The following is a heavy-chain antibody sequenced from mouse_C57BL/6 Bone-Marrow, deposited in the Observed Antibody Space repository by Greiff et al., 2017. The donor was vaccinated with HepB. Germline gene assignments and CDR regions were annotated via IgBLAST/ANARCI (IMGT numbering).Heavy chain of an antibody. Sequence: QVQLQQSGAELVRPGASVKLSCKASGYTFTDYYINWVKQRPGQGLEWIARIYPGSGNTYYNEKFKGKATLTAEKSSSTAYMQLSSLTSEDSAVYFCARDEDDPWGAYYFDYWGQGTTLTVSS. CDR1: GYTFTDYY. J-gene: IGHJ2*01. D-gene: IGHD2-3*01. CDR3: ARDEDDPWGAYYFDY. V-gene: IGHV1-76*01. CDR2: IYPGSGNT.